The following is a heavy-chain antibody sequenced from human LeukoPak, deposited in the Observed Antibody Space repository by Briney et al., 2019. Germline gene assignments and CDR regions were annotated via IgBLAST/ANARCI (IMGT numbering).Heavy chain of an antibody. V-gene: IGHV4-59*03. Sequence: PSETLSLTCSVSGGSISGYYWSWIRQPPGKGLEWIGYIHYSGSTNYNPSLKSRVTISVDTSKNQFSLKLSSVTAADTAVYYCATGETGSTLGGYWGQGTLVTVSS. D-gene: IGHD1-1*01. CDR2: IHYSGST. J-gene: IGHJ4*02. CDR3: ATGETGSTLGGY. CDR1: GGSISGYY.